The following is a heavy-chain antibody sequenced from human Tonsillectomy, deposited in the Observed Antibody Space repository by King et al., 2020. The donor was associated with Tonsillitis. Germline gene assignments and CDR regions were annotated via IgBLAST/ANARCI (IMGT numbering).Heavy chain of an antibody. D-gene: IGHD4-17*01. V-gene: IGHV4-59*01. Sequence: VQLQESGPGLVKPSETLSLTCSVSGGSMSRYFWNWIRQPPGKGLEWIGYIYYSGGTKYNPSLKSRITISLDTSKNQFSLKLSSVTAADTAVYYCARADPLIYGDYGVVHFDTWGQGPQVTVSS. CDR1: GGSMSRYF. J-gene: IGHJ4*02. CDR3: ARADPLIYGDYGVVHFDT. CDR2: IYYSGGT.